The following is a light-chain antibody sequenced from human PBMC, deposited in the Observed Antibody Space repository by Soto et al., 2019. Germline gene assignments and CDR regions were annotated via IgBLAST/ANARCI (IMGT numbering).Light chain of an antibody. Sequence: DIQMTQSPSSLSASVGDRVTITCRASQNIGVYLNWYQKKPGKAPKLLIHAASSLHSGVPSRFSGSGSGTDFTLTISSLQPEDFATYFCQQYNSYSPWTFGQGTKVDIK. J-gene: IGKJ1*01. CDR2: AAS. CDR3: QQYNSYSPWT. CDR1: QNIGVY. V-gene: IGKV1-39*01.